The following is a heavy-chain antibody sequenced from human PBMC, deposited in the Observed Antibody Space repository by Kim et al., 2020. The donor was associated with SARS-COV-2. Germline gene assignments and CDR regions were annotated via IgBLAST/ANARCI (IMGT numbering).Heavy chain of an antibody. V-gene: IGHV3-23*01. CDR3: VKERAALGPSSFDN. Sequence: GGSLRLSCVGSGFSFSSYAMSWVRQAPGKGLGWVSATNNAGGDTYYADSVMGRFTISRDNSTNTLYLQMNSLRAEDSAVYYCVKERAALGPSSFDNWGQG. J-gene: IGHJ4*02. CDR2: TNNAGGDT. D-gene: IGHD6-13*01. CDR1: GFSFSSYA.